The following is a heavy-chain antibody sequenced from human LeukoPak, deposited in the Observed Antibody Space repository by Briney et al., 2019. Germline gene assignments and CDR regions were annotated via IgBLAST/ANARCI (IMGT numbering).Heavy chain of an antibody. CDR2: INHNGNVN. CDR1: GFTFSSYW. J-gene: IGHJ4*02. CDR3: ARGTAAFDY. Sequence: GGSLRLSCAASGFTFSSYWMNWARQAPGKGLEWVASINHNGNVNYYVDSVKGRFTISRDNAKNSLYLQMNSLRAEDTAVYYCARGTAAFDYWGQGTLVTVSS. V-gene: IGHV3-7*01. D-gene: IGHD6-13*01.